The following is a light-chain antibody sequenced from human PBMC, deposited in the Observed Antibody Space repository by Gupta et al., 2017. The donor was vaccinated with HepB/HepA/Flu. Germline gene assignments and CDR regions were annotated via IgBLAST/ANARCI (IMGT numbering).Light chain of an antibody. CDR2: DVS. CDR3: SSYTAITRSVI. J-gene: IGLJ2*01. V-gene: IGLV2-14*03. CDR1: SSDIGGYKY. Sequence: QSALTQPASVSGFPGQSLTMSCIGTSSDIGGYKYVSWYQQLPDKAPKLIIYDVSSRPSGVSIRFSGSKSADTASLTISGLQADDEADYYCSSYTAITRSVIFGGGTKLTVL.